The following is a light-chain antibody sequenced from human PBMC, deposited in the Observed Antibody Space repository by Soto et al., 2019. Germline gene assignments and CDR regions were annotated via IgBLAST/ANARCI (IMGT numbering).Light chain of an antibody. CDR2: GAS. V-gene: IGKV3-15*01. CDR3: QQYNTWPPIP. J-gene: IGKJ5*01. Sequence: IVMTLSPATLSVSPGERATLSCRASQSVSSNLAWYQQKPGQAPRLLIYGASTRATGIPARFSGSGSGTEFTLTISSLQSEDFAVYYCQQYNTWPPIPFGQGTLLEIK. CDR1: QSVSSN.